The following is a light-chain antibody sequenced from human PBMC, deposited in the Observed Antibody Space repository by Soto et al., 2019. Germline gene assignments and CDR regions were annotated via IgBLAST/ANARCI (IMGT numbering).Light chain of an antibody. J-gene: IGKJ1*01. CDR1: HYVXMW. Sequence: IRLTQCASNLCASVGERASFTCLASHYVXMWLGWYQQRPGKAPSFLXSDAAKLERGGPPRLNGSRSEKEFPLTIRNLQPEDFANYYYQQYKRFPWTFGLGTKLDIK. V-gene: IGKV1-5*01. CDR2: DAA. CDR3: QQYKRFPWT.